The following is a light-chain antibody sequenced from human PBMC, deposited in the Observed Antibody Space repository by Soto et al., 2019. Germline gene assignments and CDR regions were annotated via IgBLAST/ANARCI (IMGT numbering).Light chain of an antibody. CDR2: DVS. J-gene: IGLJ2*01. CDR3: CSYAGSYTVV. Sequence: TGTSSDVGGYNYVSWYQQHPGKAPKLMIYDVSKRPSGVPDRFSGSKSGNTASLTISGLQAEDEADYYCCSYAGSYTVVFGGGTKVTVL. CDR1: SSDVGGYNY. V-gene: IGLV2-11*01.